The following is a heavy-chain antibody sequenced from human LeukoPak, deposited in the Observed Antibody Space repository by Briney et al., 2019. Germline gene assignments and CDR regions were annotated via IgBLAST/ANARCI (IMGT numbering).Heavy chain of an antibody. CDR3: ARGAGIDYDSSNFDY. V-gene: IGHV4-34*01. J-gene: IGHJ4*02. Sequence: SETLSLTCAVDGGSFSGYYWSWIRQPPGKGRGWIGEINHSGSTNYNPSLKSRVTISVDTSKNQFSLKLSSVTAADTAVYYCARGAGIDYDSSNFDYWGQGTLVTVSS. CDR2: INHSGST. D-gene: IGHD3-22*01. CDR1: GGSFSGYY.